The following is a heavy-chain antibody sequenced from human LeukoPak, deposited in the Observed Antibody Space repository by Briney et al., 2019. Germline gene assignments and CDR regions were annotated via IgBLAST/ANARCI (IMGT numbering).Heavy chain of an antibody. CDR1: GYPFTAYY. V-gene: IGHV1-2*02. J-gene: IGHJ6*03. Sequence: GASVKVSCKASGYPFTAYYIHWVRQAPGQGLEWMGWLNPDSGDTNYALKFQGGVTMTRDTSISTAYMELNRLTSDDTAVYYCARASITTFGVIILPVGSPPYYMDVWGKGTTVTVSS. D-gene: IGHD3-3*01. CDR3: ARASITTFGVIILPVGSPPYYMDV. CDR2: LNPDSGDT.